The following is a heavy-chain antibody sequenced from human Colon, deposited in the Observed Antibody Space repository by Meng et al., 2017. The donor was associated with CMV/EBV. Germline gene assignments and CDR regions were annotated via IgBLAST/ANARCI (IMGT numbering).Heavy chain of an antibody. CDR2: ISSSGSTI. V-gene: IGHV3-48*03. Sequence: GGSLRLSCAASGFTFSSYEMNWVRQAPGKGLEWVSYISSSGSTIYYADSVKGRFTISRDNAKNSLYLQMNSLRAEDTAVYYCARLVVPAVHDAFDIWGQGTMVTVSS. D-gene: IGHD2-2*01. CDR3: ARLVVPAVHDAFDI. J-gene: IGHJ3*02. CDR1: GFTFSSYE.